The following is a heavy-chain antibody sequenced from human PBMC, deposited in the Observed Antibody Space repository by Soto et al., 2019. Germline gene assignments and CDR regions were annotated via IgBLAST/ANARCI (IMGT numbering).Heavy chain of an antibody. CDR3: ARGREQWLKIGPFDF. Sequence: QVQVQQWGAGLLKPSETLSLICAVYGESFSGYFWSWIRQSPGTEPEWIGEVNHGGRTNYNPFLERLVTISVDTSKKQFVLQMTSVTAADTAVYYWARGREQWLKIGPFDFWGQGSLVAVSS. V-gene: IGHV4-34*02. J-gene: IGHJ5*01. CDR1: GESFSGYF. D-gene: IGHD6-19*01. CDR2: VNHGGRT.